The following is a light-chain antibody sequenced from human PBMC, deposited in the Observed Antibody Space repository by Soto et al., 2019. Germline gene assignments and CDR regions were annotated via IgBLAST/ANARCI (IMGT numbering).Light chain of an antibody. CDR3: QQYNNWPLT. J-gene: IGKJ4*01. CDR2: GAS. CDR1: QSVSGSY. V-gene: IGKV3-20*01. Sequence: EIVLTQSPGTLSLSPGERATLSCRASQSVSGSYLAWYQQKPGQAPRLLISGASSRATGIPDRFSGSGSGTDFTLTISRLEPEDFALYYCQQYNNWPLTFGGGTKVDIK.